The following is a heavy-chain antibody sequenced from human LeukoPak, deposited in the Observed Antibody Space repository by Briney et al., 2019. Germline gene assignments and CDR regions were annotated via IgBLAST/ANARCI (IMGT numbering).Heavy chain of an antibody. CDR1: GFTFSSYG. Sequence: GGSLRLSCAASGFTFSSYGMHWVRQAPGKGLEWVAFIRYDGSNKYYADSVKGRFTISRDNSKNTLYLQMNSLRAEDTAVYYCAKGQWTANYFDYWGQGTLVTVSS. CDR2: IRYDGSNK. V-gene: IGHV3-30*02. CDR3: AKGQWTANYFDY. J-gene: IGHJ4*02. D-gene: IGHD6-19*01.